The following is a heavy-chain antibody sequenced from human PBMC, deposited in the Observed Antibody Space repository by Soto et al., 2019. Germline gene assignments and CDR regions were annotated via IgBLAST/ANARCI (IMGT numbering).Heavy chain of an antibody. J-gene: IGHJ6*02. CDR1: GGSGRSDGYY. CDR3: AXEIPRDGYNFGSGAMGV. CDR2: ISNSGNT. D-gene: IGHD5-12*01. Sequence: SETLSLTCTVSGGSGRSDGYYWSWIRQPPGKGLEWIGFISNSGNTKFNPSLKSRVTTSLDTSKNQFSLRLTSVTAADTAVYYCAXEIPRDGYNFGSGAMGVWGQGTTVTVSS. V-gene: IGHV4-61*08.